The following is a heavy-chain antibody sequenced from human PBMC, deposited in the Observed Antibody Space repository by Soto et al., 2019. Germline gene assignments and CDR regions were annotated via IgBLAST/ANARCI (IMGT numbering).Heavy chain of an antibody. CDR3: ARVSDSGSYFTFDY. V-gene: IGHV4-31*03. CDR1: GGSISSGGYY. CDR2: IYYSGST. J-gene: IGHJ4*02. Sequence: QVQLQESGPGLVKPSQTLSLTCTVSGGSISSGGYYWTWIRQHPGKGLEWIGYIYYSGSTYYNPSLKSRSTISVDTSKDQFSLKLSSVTAADTAVYYCARVSDSGSYFTFDYWGQGTLVTVSS. D-gene: IGHD1-26*01.